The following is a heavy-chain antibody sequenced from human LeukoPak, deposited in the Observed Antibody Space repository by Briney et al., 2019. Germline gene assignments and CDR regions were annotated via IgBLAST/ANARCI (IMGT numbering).Heavy chain of an antibody. CDR2: IYYSGST. Sequence: SQTLSLTCTVSGGSISSGDYYWSWIRQPPGKGLEWIGYIYYSGSTYYNPSLKSRVTISVDTSKNQFSLKLSSVTAADTAVYYCASVDFSVGANDYWGQGTLVTVSS. CDR1: GGSISSGDYY. V-gene: IGHV4-30-4*01. CDR3: ASVDFSVGANDY. D-gene: IGHD1-26*01. J-gene: IGHJ4*02.